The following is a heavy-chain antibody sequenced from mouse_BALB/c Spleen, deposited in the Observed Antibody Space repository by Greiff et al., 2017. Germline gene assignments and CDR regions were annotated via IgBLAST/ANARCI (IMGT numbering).Heavy chain of an antibody. J-gene: IGHJ3*01. V-gene: IGHV1-55*01. CDR3: ARTVEGDY. CDR2: IYPGSGST. Sequence: QVQLQQPGAELVKPGTSVKLSCKASGYNFTSYWINWVKLRPGQGLEWIGDIYPGSGSTNYNEKFKSKATLTVDTSSSTAYMQLSSLASEDSALYYCARTVEGDYWGQGTLVTVSA. CDR1: GYNFTSYW. D-gene: IGHD1-1*01.